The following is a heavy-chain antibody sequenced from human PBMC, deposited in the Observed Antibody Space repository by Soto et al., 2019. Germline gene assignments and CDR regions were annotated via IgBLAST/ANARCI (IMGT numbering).Heavy chain of an antibody. J-gene: IGHJ6*03. CDR3: ARVGRTAARTDYYYMDV. Sequence: GSLRLSCAASGFTFSDYYMSWIRQAPGKGLEWVSYISSSGSTIYYADSVKGRFTISRDNAKNSLYLQMNSLRAEDTAVYYCARVGRTAARTDYYYMDVWGKGTTVTVSS. CDR1: GFTFSDYY. D-gene: IGHD6-13*01. CDR2: ISSSGSTI. V-gene: IGHV3-11*01.